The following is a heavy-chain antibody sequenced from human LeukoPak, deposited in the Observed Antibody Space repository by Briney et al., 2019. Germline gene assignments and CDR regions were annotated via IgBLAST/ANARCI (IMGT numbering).Heavy chain of an antibody. Sequence: ASVKVSCKASGYTFTGYYMHWVRQAPGQGLEWMGWINPNSGGTNYAQKFQGRVTMTRDTSISTAYMELSRLRSDDTAVYYCARGGFNRRGIAAAGTRDWFDPRGQGTLVTVSS. D-gene: IGHD6-13*01. CDR1: GYTFTGYY. CDR3: ARGGFNRRGIAAAGTRDWFDP. V-gene: IGHV1-2*02. J-gene: IGHJ5*02. CDR2: INPNSGGT.